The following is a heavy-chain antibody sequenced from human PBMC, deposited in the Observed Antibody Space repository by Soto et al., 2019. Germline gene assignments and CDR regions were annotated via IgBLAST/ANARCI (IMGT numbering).Heavy chain of an antibody. V-gene: IGHV3-33*01. Sequence: QVQLVESGGGVVQPGRSLRLSCAASGFTFSSYGMHRVRHAPGKGLEWVAVIWYDGSNKYYADSVKGRFTISRDNSKNTLYLPMNSLRAEDTAVYYCARDLGAAPGTLADYWGQGTLVTVSS. CDR3: ARDLGAAPGTLADY. D-gene: IGHD6-13*01. J-gene: IGHJ4*01. CDR2: IWYDGSNK. CDR1: GFTFSSYG.